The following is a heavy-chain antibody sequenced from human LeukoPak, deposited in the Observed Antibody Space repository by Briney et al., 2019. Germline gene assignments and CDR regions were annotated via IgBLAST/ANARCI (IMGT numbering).Heavy chain of an antibody. J-gene: IGHJ1*01. D-gene: IGHD2-2*01. Sequence: GGSLRLSCAASGFTVSSNYMSWVRQAPGKGLEWVSVIYSGGSTYYADSVKGRFTTSRDNSKNTLYLQMNSLRAEDTAVYYCARVLGYCSSTSCYLGYFQHWGQGTLVTVSS. CDR3: ARVLGYCSSTSCYLGYFQH. CDR1: GFTVSSNY. CDR2: IYSGGST. V-gene: IGHV3-66*01.